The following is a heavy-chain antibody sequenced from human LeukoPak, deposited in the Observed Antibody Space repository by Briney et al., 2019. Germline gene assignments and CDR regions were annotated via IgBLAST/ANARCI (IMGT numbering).Heavy chain of an antibody. D-gene: IGHD2-15*01. CDR2: IYYSGST. V-gene: IGHV4-59*01. Sequence: PSETLSLTCTVSGGPISSYYWSWIRQPPGKGLEWIGYIYYSGSTNYNPSLKSRVTISVDTSKNQFSLKLSSVTAADTAVYYCARDRGYCSGGSCYRWFDPWGQGTLVTVSS. J-gene: IGHJ5*02. CDR1: GGPISSYY. CDR3: ARDRGYCSGGSCYRWFDP.